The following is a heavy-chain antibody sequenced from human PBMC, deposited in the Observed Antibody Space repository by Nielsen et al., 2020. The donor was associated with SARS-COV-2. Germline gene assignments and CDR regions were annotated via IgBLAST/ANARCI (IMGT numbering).Heavy chain of an antibody. J-gene: IGHJ4*02. CDR3: ARDHDYGGNFPDY. Sequence: GESLKISCAASGFSFDDDGMSWVRQVPGRGLEWVSGINWNGVRTGYADSVKGRFTISRDNAKSSLYLQMNSLRAEDTALYHCARDHDYGGNFPDYWGQGTLVTVSS. V-gene: IGHV3-20*01. CDR1: GFSFDDDG. CDR2: INWNGVRT. D-gene: IGHD4-23*01.